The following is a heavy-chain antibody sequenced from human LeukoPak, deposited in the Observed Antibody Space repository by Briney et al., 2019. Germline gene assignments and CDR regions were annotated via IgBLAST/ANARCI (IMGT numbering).Heavy chain of an antibody. CDR2: INLSGST. V-gene: IGHV4-34*01. CDR1: GGSFSGYY. Sequence: SETLSLTCAVYGGSFSGYYWSWIRQPPGKGLEWIGEINLSGSTNYNPSLKSRVTISVDTSKNQFSLKLSSVTAADTAVYYCARDSLGYCTNGVCYSETYYFDYWGQGTLVTVSS. CDR3: ARDSLGYCTNGVCYSETYYFDY. J-gene: IGHJ4*02. D-gene: IGHD2-8*01.